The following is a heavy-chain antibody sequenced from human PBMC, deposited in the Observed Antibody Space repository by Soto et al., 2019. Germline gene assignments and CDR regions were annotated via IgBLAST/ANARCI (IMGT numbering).Heavy chain of an antibody. J-gene: IGHJ6*02. D-gene: IGHD2-15*01. CDR1: GYSVSSSDYY. V-gene: IGHV4-39*01. CDR3: APLSVSLSGPYGIHV. CDR2: MFYSGLT. Sequence: SETLSLTCSVSGYSVSSSDYYWAWIRQPPGKGLEWIGSMFYSGLTYYNPSLKSRVTLSVDTSKNQFSVRLNSVTAADTAVYYCAPLSVSLSGPYGIHVRGQGATVTVSS.